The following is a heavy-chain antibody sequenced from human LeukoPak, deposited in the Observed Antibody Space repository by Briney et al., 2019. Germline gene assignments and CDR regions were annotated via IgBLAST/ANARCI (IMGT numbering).Heavy chain of an antibody. D-gene: IGHD3-22*01. CDR3: TRGSIAYYYMDV. CDR2: IYCSGST. V-gene: IGHV4-59*01. J-gene: IGHJ6*03. CDR1: GVSISSYY. Sequence: PSETLSLTCSVAGVSISSYYWSWIRQPPGKGLEWIGNIYCSGSTNYNPSLKSRVTISVDTSKNQFSLKLSSVTAADTAVYYGTRGSIAYYYMDVWGKGTTVT.